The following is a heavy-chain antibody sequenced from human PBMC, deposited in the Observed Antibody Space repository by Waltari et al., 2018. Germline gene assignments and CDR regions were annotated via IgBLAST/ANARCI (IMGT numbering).Heavy chain of an antibody. CDR3: ARLEFYGDYVDY. CDR1: GYSISSGYY. J-gene: IGHJ4*02. CDR2: IYHSGST. V-gene: IGHV4-38-2*01. D-gene: IGHD4-17*01. Sequence: QVQLQESGPGLVKPSETLSLTCAVSGYSISSGYYWGWIRQPPGKGLEWIGSIYHSGSTYYNPSLKSRVTISVDTSKNQFSLKLSSVTAADTAVYYCARLEFYGDYVDYWGQGTQVTVSS.